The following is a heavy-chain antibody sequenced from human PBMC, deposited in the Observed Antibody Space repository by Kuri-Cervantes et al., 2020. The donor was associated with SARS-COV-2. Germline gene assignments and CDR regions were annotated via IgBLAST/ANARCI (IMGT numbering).Heavy chain of an antibody. CDR3: TRHGVVPAAMPYYYYGMDV. Sequence: GEPLKISCAASGFTFNGSAMHWVRQASGKGLEWVGRIRSKANSYATAYAASVKGRFTISRDDSKNTAYLQMNSLKTEDTAVYYCTRHGVVPAAMPYYYYGMDVWGQGTTVTVSS. CDR2: IRSKANSYAT. D-gene: IGHD2-2*01. J-gene: IGHJ6*02. CDR1: GFTFNGSA. V-gene: IGHV3-73*01.